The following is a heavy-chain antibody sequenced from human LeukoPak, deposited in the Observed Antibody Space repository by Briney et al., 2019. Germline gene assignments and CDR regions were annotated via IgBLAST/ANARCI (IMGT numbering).Heavy chain of an antibody. CDR1: GFTFSSYG. J-gene: IGHJ5*02. D-gene: IGHD6-13*01. V-gene: IGHV3-33*01. CDR2: IWYDGSNK. CDR3: ARNRRIAAAPALLSQYNWFDP. Sequence: PGGSLRLSCAASGFTFSSYGMHWVRQAPGKGLEGVAVIWYDGSNKYYADSVKGRFTISRDNSKNTLYLQMNSLRAEDTAVYYCARNRRIAAAPALLSQYNWFDPWGQGSLVTVSS.